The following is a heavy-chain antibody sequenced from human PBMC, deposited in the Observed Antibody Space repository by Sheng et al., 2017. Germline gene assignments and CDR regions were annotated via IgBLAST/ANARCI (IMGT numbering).Heavy chain of an antibody. J-gene: IGHJ6*02. Sequence: QVQLVQSGAEVKKPGSSVKVSCKASGGTFSSYAISWVRQAPGQGLEWMGGIIPIFGTANYAQKFQGRVTITADESTSTAYMELSSLRSEDTAVYYCARDNAHGITIFGVVPNGGMDVWGQGTTVTVSS. CDR2: IIPIFGTA. CDR3: ARDNAHGITIFGVVPNGGMDV. CDR1: GGTFSSYA. D-gene: IGHD3-3*01. V-gene: IGHV1-69*01.